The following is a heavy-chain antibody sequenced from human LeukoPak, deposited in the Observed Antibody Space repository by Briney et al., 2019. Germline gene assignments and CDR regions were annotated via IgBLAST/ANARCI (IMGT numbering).Heavy chain of an antibody. J-gene: IGHJ5*02. V-gene: IGHV1-2*02. Sequence: ASVKVSCKASGYTFTGYYMHWVRQAPGQGLEWMGWINPNSGGTNYAQKFQGRVTMTRDTSISTAYMELRSLRSDDTAVYYCARDCAYSSSCRGANWFDPWGQGTLVTVSS. D-gene: IGHD6-13*01. CDR2: INPNSGGT. CDR3: ARDCAYSSSCRGANWFDP. CDR1: GYTFTGYY.